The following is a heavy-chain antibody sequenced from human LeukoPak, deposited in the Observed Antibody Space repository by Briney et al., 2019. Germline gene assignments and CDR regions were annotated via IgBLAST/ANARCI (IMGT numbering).Heavy chain of an antibody. CDR2: INPSGGST. D-gene: IGHD6-6*01. CDR3: ARAGYSSSFSRYNWFDP. J-gene: IGHJ5*02. V-gene: IGHV1-46*01. Sequence: ASVKVSCKASGYTFTSYYMHWVRQAPGQGLEWMGIINPSGGSTSYAQKFQGRVTMTRDTSTSTVYMELSSLRSEDTAVYYCARAGYSSSFSRYNWFDPWGQGTLVTVSS. CDR1: GYTFTSYY.